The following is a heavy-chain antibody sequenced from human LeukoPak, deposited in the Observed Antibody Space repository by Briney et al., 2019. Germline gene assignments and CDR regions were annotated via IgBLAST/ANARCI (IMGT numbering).Heavy chain of an antibody. J-gene: IGHJ4*02. V-gene: IGHV3-15*01. D-gene: IGHD3-3*01. CDR2: IKSKTDGGTT. CDR1: GFTFSNAW. CDR3: TTEAYYDFWSGYEHVFDY. Sequence: GGSLRLSCAASGFTFSNAWMSWVRQAPGKGLEWVGRIKSKTDGGTTDYAAPVKGRFTISRDDSKNTLYLQMNSLKTEDTAVYYCTTEAYYDFWSGYEHVFDYWGQGTLVTVSS.